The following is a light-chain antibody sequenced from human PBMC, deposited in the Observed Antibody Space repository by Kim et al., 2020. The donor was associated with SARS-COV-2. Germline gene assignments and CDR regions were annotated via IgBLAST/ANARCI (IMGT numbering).Light chain of an antibody. CDR3: AAWDDSLNVV. CDR2: KNN. V-gene: IGLV1-47*01. J-gene: IGLJ2*01. Sequence: QRVTISCSGSSSNIGSNYVYWFQQLPGTAPALLIYKNNQRPSGVPVRFSGSKSGTSASLAISGLRSEDEADYYCAAWDDSLNVVFGGGTQLTVL. CDR1: SSNIGSNY.